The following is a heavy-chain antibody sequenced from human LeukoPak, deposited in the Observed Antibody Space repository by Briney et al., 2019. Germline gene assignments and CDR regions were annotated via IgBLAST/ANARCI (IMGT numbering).Heavy chain of an antibody. V-gene: IGHV3-7*01. D-gene: IGHD1-26*01. CDR2: IKQDGSDK. CDR3: ARDKVVGATLFDY. J-gene: IGHJ4*02. CDR1: GFTFSSYW. Sequence: PGGSLRLSCAASGFTFSSYWTSWVRQAPGKGLEWVANIKQDGSDKYYVDSVKGRFTISRDNAKNSVYLQMNSLRAEDTAVYYCARDKVVGATLFDYWGQGTLVTVSS.